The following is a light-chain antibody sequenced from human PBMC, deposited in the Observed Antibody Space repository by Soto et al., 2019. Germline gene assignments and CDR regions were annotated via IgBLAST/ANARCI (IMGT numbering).Light chain of an antibody. CDR3: TSFTTSSIWV. CDR1: SSDVGIYNY. V-gene: IGLV2-14*01. CDR2: EVY. Sequence: QSVLAQPASVSGSPGQSITISCTGTSSDVGIYNYVSWYQHHPGKAPKLIICEVYNRPSGVSNRFSGSKSGNTASLTISGLRPEDEADYYCTSFTTSSIWVFGGGTKVTVL. J-gene: IGLJ3*02.